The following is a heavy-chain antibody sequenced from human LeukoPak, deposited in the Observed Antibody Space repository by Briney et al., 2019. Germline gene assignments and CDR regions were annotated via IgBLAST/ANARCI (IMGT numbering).Heavy chain of an antibody. D-gene: IGHD3-16*01. CDR3: ARDPPSRGTRYFDY. CDR2: ISSSSSYV. J-gene: IGHJ4*02. Sequence: GGSLRLSCAASGFTFSSYDMTWVRQAPGRGLEWVSSISSSSSYVDYADSVKGRFTISRDNAKNSLYLQMDSLRVEDTAVYYCARDPPSRGTRYFDYWGQGTLVTVSS. V-gene: IGHV3-21*01. CDR1: GFTFSSYD.